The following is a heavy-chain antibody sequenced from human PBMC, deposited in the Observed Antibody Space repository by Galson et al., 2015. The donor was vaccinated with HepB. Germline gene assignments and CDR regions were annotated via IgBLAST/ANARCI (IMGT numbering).Heavy chain of an antibody. Sequence: SLRLSCAASGFTFSSYAMSWVRQAPGKGLEWVSAISGSGGSTYYADSVKGRFTISRDNSKNTLYLQMNSLRAEDTAVYYCANGDWDYVAFDIWGQGTMVTVSS. CDR3: ANGDWDYVAFDI. J-gene: IGHJ3*02. CDR1: GFTFSSYA. CDR2: ISGSGGST. V-gene: IGHV3-23*01. D-gene: IGHD2-21*01.